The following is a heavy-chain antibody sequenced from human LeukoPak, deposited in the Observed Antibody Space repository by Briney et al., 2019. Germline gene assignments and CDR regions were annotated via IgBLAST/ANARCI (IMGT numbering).Heavy chain of an antibody. J-gene: IGHJ4*02. CDR1: GFTVSSNY. Sequence: GGSLRLSCAASGFTVSSNYMSWVRQAPGKGLEWVSVIYSGGSTYYADSVKGRFTISRDNSKNTLYLQMNSLRVEDTAVYYCARDIGSGNYFDYWGQGTLVTVSS. CDR2: IYSGGST. V-gene: IGHV3-53*01. CDR3: ARDIGSGNYFDY. D-gene: IGHD1-26*01.